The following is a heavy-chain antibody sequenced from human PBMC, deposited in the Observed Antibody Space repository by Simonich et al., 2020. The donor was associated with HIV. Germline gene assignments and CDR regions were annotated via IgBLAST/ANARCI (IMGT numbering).Heavy chain of an antibody. CDR1: GYTFTNYY. J-gene: IGHJ1*01. CDR3: ARARIAATGTEYFQY. V-gene: IGHV1-2*06. CDR2: INANRGST. Sequence: QVQLVQSGAEVKKPGAAVKVSCKTSGYTFTNYYIHWVRQAPGKGLEWRVRINANRGSTNYAQKFQGRVTMTRDTSIRTAYMELSRLRSDDTAVYYCARARIAATGTEYFQYWGQGTLVTVSS. D-gene: IGHD6-13*01.